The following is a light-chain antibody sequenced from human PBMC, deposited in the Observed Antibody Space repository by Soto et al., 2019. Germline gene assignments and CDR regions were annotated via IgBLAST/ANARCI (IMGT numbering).Light chain of an antibody. Sequence: EIVLTQSPGTLSLSPGERATLSCRASQSVSSYLVWYWNKPGQAPRLLIYGTSTRATGIPDRFSGSGSGTDFTLTITRLEPEDFAVYYCQQYQSLTFGGGTKVDIK. CDR3: QQYQSLT. V-gene: IGKV3-20*01. J-gene: IGKJ4*01. CDR2: GTS. CDR1: QSVSSY.